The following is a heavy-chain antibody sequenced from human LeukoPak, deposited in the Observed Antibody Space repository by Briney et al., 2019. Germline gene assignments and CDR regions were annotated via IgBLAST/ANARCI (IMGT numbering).Heavy chain of an antibody. J-gene: IGHJ2*01. D-gene: IGHD4-17*01. Sequence: GGSLRLSCAASGSTFSSYNINWVRQAPGKGLEWVSYVSSGSGTIYYADSVKGRFTISRDNAKNLLFLQMNSLRAEDTAVYYCAALRGLQNWYFDLWGRGTLVTVSS. V-gene: IGHV3-48*01. CDR1: GSTFSSYN. CDR2: VSSGSGTI. CDR3: AALRGLQNWYFDL.